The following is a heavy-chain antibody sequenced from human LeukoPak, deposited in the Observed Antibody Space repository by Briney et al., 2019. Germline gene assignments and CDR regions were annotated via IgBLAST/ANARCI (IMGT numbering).Heavy chain of an antibody. CDR3: ARARGVDTAMVTDAFDI. CDR1: GGSISSGGYY. J-gene: IGHJ3*02. Sequence: SQTLSLTCTVSGGSISSGGYYWSWIRQPPGKGLEWIGYIYHSGSTYYNPSLKSRVTISVDRSKNQFSLKLSSVTAADTAVYYCARARGVDTAMVTDAFDIWGQGTMVTVSS. V-gene: IGHV4-30-2*01. CDR2: IYHSGST. D-gene: IGHD5-18*01.